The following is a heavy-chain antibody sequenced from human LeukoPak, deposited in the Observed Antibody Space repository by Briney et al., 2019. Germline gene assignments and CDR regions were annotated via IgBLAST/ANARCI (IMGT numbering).Heavy chain of an antibody. CDR3: ARDSTRLLQF. CDR2: ISADGNSP. Sequence: PGGSLGLICAASGFTFNNFGMSWVRQAPGKGPEWLSGISADGNSPYYADSMKGRFAISRDNSKNMVYLQMNSLRVEDTAVYYCARDSTRLLQFWGQGILVTVSS. J-gene: IGHJ4*02. V-gene: IGHV3-23*01. D-gene: IGHD5-24*01. CDR1: GFTFNNFG.